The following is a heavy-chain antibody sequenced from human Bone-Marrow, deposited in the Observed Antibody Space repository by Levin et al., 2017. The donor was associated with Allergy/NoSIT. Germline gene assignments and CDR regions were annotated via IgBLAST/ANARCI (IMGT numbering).Heavy chain of an antibody. J-gene: IGHJ4*02. CDR3: VQTANFGDYFTFHY. V-gene: IGHV2-5*02. CDR1: GFSLSTSGLG. D-gene: IGHD4-17*01. Sequence: VSGPTLVKPTQTLTLTCTFSGFSLSTSGLGVGWIRQPPGKALEWLALIYWDDDERYSPYLKSRLTITKDTSKNQVVLKMTTVSPADTATYYCVQTANFGDYFTFHYWGQGTLVTVSS. CDR2: IYWDDDE.